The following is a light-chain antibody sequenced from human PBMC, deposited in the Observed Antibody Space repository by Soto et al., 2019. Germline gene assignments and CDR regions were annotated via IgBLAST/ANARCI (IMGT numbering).Light chain of an antibody. CDR2: SAI. Sequence: QAVVTQAPSLTVSPGETVTLTCASNTGAVTSDHYPNWIQQKPGQAPRARLPSAIKNYSWTPARFSGSLLGDKAALTVSGVQPEAEAAHYCLIYHGASYWVFGGGTTLAVL. CDR1: TGAVTSDHY. CDR3: LIYHGASYWV. V-gene: IGLV7-43*01. J-gene: IGLJ3*02.